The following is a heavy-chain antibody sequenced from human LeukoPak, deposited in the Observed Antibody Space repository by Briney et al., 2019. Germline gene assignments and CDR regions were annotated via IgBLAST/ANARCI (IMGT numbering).Heavy chain of an antibody. D-gene: IGHD6-19*01. J-gene: IGHJ4*02. CDR3: ASLASGIAVAGTRAMDFDY. CDR2: ISYDGSNK. Sequence: GGSLRLSCAASGFTFSSYGMHWVRQAPGKGLEWVAVISYDGSNKYYADSVKGRFTISRDNSKNTLYLQMNSLRAEDTAVYYCASLASGIAVAGTRAMDFDYWGQGTLVTVSS. CDR1: GFTFSSYG. V-gene: IGHV3-30*19.